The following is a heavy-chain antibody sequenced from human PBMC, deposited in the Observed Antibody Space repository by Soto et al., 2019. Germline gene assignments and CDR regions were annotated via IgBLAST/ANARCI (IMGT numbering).Heavy chain of an antibody. Sequence: QVQLVESGGGVVQPGRSLRLSCAASGFTFSIYGMHWVRQAPGKGLEWVAVISYDGSNKYYADSVKGRFTISRDNSKNTLYLQMNSLRAEDTAVYYCAKVTSEYSSSQRTDYWGQGTLVTVSS. D-gene: IGHD6-6*01. CDR2: ISYDGSNK. V-gene: IGHV3-30*18. J-gene: IGHJ4*02. CDR1: GFTFSIYG. CDR3: AKVTSEYSSSQRTDY.